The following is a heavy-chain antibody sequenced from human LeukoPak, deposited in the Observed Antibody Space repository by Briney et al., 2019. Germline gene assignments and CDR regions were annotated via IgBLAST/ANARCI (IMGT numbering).Heavy chain of an antibody. J-gene: IGHJ4*02. V-gene: IGHV3-23*01. CDR3: AKDPGYSYGSFDY. Sequence: GGSLRLSCAASGFTFSSYAMSWVRQAPGKGLEWVSAISGSGGSTYYADSVKGRFTISRDNSKNTLYLQMNSPRAEDTAVYYCAKDPGYSYGSFDYWGQGTLVTVSS. CDR2: ISGSGGST. D-gene: IGHD5-18*01. CDR1: GFTFSSYA.